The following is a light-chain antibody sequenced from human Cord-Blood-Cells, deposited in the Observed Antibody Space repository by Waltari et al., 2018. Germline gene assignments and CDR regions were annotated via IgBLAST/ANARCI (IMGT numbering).Light chain of an antibody. Sequence: SYVLTQPPSVSVAPGKTARITRGGNNIGSKSVHWYQQKPGKAPVLVVYDVSDRPSGIPARFSGSNSGNTATLTISRVEAGDEADYYCQVWDSSSDHYVFGTGTKVTVL. CDR1: NIGSKS. V-gene: IGLV3-21*03. J-gene: IGLJ1*01. CDR3: QVWDSSSDHYV. CDR2: DVS.